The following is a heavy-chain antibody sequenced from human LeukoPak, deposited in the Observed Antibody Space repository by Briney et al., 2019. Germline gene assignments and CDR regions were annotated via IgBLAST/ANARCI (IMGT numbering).Heavy chain of an antibody. D-gene: IGHD4-23*01. CDR2: IYYSGST. CDR3: AREVKLGGFDP. V-gene: IGHV4-39*07. CDR1: GGSISSSSYY. J-gene: IGHJ5*02. Sequence: PSETLSLTCTVSGGSISSSSYYWGWIRQPPGKGLEWIGSIYYSGSTYYNPSLKSRVTISVDTSKNQFSLKLSSVTAADTAVYYCAREVKLGGFDPWGQGTLVTVSS.